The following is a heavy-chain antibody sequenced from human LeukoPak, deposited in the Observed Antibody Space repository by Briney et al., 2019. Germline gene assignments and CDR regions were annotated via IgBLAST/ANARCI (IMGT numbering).Heavy chain of an antibody. J-gene: IGHJ4*02. D-gene: IGHD6-13*01. Sequence: PGGSLRLSCAASGFTFSSYWMHWVRQAPGKGLVWVSRINSDGSITSYADSVKGRFTISRDNAKNTLDLQMNSLRAEDTAVYYCARDPRSRPDYWAREPWSPSPQ. V-gene: IGHV3-74*01. CDR3: ARDPRSRPDY. CDR2: INSDGSIT. CDR1: GFTFSSYW.